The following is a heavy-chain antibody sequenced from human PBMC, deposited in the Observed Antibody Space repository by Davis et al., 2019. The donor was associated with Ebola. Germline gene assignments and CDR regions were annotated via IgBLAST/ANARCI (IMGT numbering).Heavy chain of an antibody. V-gene: IGHV3-66*01. CDR2: IYNVGST. Sequence: GESLKISCAASGFTVSNNYMSWVRQTPGKGLEWVSIIYNVGSTYYADSVQGRFTISRDNSKNTLYLQMNSLRAEDTAMYYCARSPGLSDHDYFQHWGQGTLVTVSS. CDR3: ARSPGLSDHDYFQH. D-gene: IGHD1-1*01. J-gene: IGHJ1*01. CDR1: GFTVSNNY.